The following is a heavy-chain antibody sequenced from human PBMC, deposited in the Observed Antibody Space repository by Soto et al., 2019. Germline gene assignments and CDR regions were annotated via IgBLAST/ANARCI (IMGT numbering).Heavy chain of an antibody. CDR2: IYWDDDK. CDR3: AHRQQWEPYFDY. Sequence: QITLKESGPTLVKPTQTLTLTSTFSGFSLSTRGVGVGWIRQPPGKALEWLALIYWDDDKRYSPSLKSRLTITEDTSKNQVVLTMTNMDPVDTATYYCAHRQQWEPYFDYWGQGTLVTVSS. J-gene: IGHJ4*02. CDR1: GFSLSTRGVG. D-gene: IGHD1-26*01. V-gene: IGHV2-5*02.